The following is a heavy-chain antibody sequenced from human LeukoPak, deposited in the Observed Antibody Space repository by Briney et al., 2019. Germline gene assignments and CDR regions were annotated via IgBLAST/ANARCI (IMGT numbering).Heavy chain of an antibody. D-gene: IGHD6-13*01. CDR1: GYTFTSYG. CDR2: ISAYNGNT. CDR3: ARDPGGSSSEYFDY. V-gene: IGHV1-18*01. J-gene: IGHJ4*02. Sequence: ASMKVSCKASGYTFTSYGISWVRQAPGQGLEWMGWISAYNGNTNYAQKLQGRVTMTTDTSTSTAYMELRSLRSDDTAVYYCARDPGGSSSEYFDYWGQGTLVTVSS.